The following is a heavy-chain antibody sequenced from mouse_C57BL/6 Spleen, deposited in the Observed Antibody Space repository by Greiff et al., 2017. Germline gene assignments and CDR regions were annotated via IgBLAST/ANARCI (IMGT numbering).Heavy chain of an antibody. Sequence: EVKLLESGPGLVKPSQSLSLTCSVTGYSITSGYYWNWIRQFPGNKLEWMGYISYGGSNNYNPSLKNRISITRDPSKNQFFLKLNSVTTEDTATDYCARDNDYSWFAYWGQGTLVTVSA. V-gene: IGHV3-6*01. CDR2: ISYGGSN. J-gene: IGHJ3*01. CDR3: ARDNDYSWFAY. D-gene: IGHD2-4*01. CDR1: GYSITSGYY.